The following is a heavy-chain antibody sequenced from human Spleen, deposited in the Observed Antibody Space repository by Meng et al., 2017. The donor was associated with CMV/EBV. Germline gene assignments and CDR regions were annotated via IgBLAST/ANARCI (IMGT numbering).Heavy chain of an antibody. CDR3: ARRGYYDSSGYYYHPFDY. CDR2: ISGSGGNT. J-gene: IGHJ4*02. Sequence: GESLKISCAASGFTFSDYYMNWVRQAPGKGLEWVSTISGSGGNTYYADSVKGRFTISRDNSKNTLYLRMSSLRAEDTALYYCARRGYYDSSGYYYHPFDYWGQGTLVTVLL. D-gene: IGHD3-22*01. V-gene: IGHV3-23*01. CDR1: GFTFSDYY.